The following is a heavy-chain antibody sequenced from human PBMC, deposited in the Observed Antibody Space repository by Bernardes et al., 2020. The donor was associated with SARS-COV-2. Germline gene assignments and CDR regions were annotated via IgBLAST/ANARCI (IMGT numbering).Heavy chain of an antibody. Sequence: GGSLSLSCAASGISFSSLWMHWVRQVPGKGLEWVSRTAGDGSGTTYADSVKGRFTISRDNAKNTLYLQMNSLRAEDTAVYYCAGTSVTCCDYWGQGTLVSVSS. D-gene: IGHD2-2*01. J-gene: IGHJ4*02. CDR1: GISFSSLW. V-gene: IGHV3-74*03. CDR2: TAGDGSGT. CDR3: AGTSVTCCDY.